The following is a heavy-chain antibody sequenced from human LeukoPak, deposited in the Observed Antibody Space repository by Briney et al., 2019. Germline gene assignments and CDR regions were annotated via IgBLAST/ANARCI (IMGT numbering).Heavy chain of an antibody. CDR1: GGSFSGYY. V-gene: IGHV4-34*01. J-gene: IGHJ2*01. Sequence: SETLSLTCAVYGGSFSGYYWSWIRQPPGKGLEWIGEINHSGSTNYNPSLESRVTISVDTSKNQFSLKLSSVTAADTAVYYCARGPDWYFDLWGRGTLVTVSS. CDR3: ARGPDWYFDL. CDR2: INHSGST.